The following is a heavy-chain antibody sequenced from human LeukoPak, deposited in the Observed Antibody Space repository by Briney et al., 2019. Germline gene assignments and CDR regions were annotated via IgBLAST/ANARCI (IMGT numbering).Heavy chain of an antibody. J-gene: IGHJ4*02. CDR3: ARAEGSGSSFDY. V-gene: IGHV3-7*02. Sequence: PGGSLRLSCAASGFTFSRYWMSWVRQAPGEGLEWVANIKQDGSEKNYVDSVKGRFTISRDNAKNSLYLQMNSLRVEDTAVYYCARAEGSGSSFDYWGQGTLVTVSS. CDR1: GFTFSRYW. D-gene: IGHD3-10*01. CDR2: IKQDGSEK.